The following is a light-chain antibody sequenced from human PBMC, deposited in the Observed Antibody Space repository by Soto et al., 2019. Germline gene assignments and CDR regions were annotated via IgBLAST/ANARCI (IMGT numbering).Light chain of an antibody. CDR1: QGINSY. J-gene: IGKJ2*02. V-gene: IGKV1-27*01. CDR2: LAS. Sequence: DIQMTQSPSSLSASVGDRVTITCRTSQGINSYLAWYQQKPGKVPKLLIYLASTLQSGVPSRFSGSGSGTDFTLTISSLQPEDVATYYCQKYDSAPCTFGQGTKL. CDR3: QKYDSAPCT.